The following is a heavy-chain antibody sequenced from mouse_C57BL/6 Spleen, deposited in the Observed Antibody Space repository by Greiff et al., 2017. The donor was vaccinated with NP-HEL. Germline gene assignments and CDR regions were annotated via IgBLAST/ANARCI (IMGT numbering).Heavy chain of an antibody. J-gene: IGHJ2*01. Sequence: EVQLQQSGPELVKPGASVKISCKASGYTFTDYYMNWVKQSHGKSLEWIGDINPNNGGTSYNQKFKGKATLTVDKSSSTAYMELRSLTSEDSAVYYCARLAYYSNLDYWGQGTTLTVSS. D-gene: IGHD2-5*01. CDR1: GYTFTDYY. CDR3: ARLAYYSNLDY. V-gene: IGHV1-26*01. CDR2: INPNNGGT.